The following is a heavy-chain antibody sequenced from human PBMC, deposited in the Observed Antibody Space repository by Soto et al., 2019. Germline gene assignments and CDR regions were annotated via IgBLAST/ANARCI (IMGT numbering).Heavy chain of an antibody. CDR1: GFTFSSYA. CDR2: ISGSGGST. CDR3: ASRGSGSYYDY. V-gene: IGHV3-23*01. J-gene: IGHJ4*02. D-gene: IGHD1-26*01. Sequence: EVQLLESGGGLVQPWGSLRLSCAASGFTFSSYAMRWVRQAPGKGLEWVSAISGSGGSTYYADSVKGRFTISRDNSKNTVYLQMNSLRGEDTAVYYCASRGSGSYYDYWGQGTLVTVSS.